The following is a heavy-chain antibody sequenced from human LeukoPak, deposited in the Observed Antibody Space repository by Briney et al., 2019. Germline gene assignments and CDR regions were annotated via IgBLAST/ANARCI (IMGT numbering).Heavy chain of an antibody. D-gene: IGHD3-22*01. CDR2: IGSGGTYV. V-gene: IGHV3-21*01. CDR3: ARPYDTRGYFPDY. CDR1: GFTFSTYS. J-gene: IGHJ4*02. Sequence: GGSLRLSCAASGFTFSTYSMSWVRQAPGKGLEWVSSIGSGGTYVYYADSMKGRFTISRDNAKNSLYLQMNSLGAEDTAVYYCARPYDTRGYFPDYWGQGTLVTVSS.